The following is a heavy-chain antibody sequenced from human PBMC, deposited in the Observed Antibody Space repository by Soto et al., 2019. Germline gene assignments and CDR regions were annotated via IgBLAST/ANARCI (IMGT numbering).Heavy chain of an antibody. CDR3: ARDPRSQNWFDP. CDR2: ISDDGSNK. CDR1: GFTFSSYA. J-gene: IGHJ5*02. V-gene: IGHV3-30-3*01. Sequence: SLRLSCAASGFTFSSYAIHWVLQAPAKALEWVAVISDDGSNKYCADSVKGRFTISRDNSKNTLYLQMNSMRAEVTAVYYCARDPRSQNWFDPWGQGTLVTVSS.